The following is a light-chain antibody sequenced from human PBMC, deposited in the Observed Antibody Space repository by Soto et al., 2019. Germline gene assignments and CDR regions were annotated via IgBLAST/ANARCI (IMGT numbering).Light chain of an antibody. CDR3: QQYYSTPFG. CDR2: WAS. J-gene: IGKJ3*01. Sequence: DIVMTQSPDSLAVSLGERATINCKSSQSVLYSSNNKNYLAWYQQKPGQPPKLLIYWASTRESGVPDRFSGSGSGTDFTLTISSLQADDVAVYYCQQYYSTPFGFGPGTKVDIK. CDR1: QSVLYSSNNKNY. V-gene: IGKV4-1*01.